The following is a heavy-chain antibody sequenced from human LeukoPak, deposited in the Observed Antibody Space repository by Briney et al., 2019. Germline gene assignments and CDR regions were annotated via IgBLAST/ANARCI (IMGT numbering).Heavy chain of an antibody. V-gene: IGHV3-66*01. Sequence: GGSLRLSCAASGFTVSSNYMSWVRQAPGKGLEWVSVIYSGGSTYYADSVRGRFTISRDNSKNTLYLQMNSLRAEDTAVYYCASEGYSYGHCMDVWGKGTTVTISS. CDR3: ASEGYSYGHCMDV. D-gene: IGHD5-18*01. CDR2: IYSGGST. J-gene: IGHJ6*03. CDR1: GFTVSSNY.